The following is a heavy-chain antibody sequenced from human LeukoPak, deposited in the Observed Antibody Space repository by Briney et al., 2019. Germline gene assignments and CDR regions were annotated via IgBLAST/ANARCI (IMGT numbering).Heavy chain of an antibody. D-gene: IGHD3-3*01. CDR2: INAGNGNT. Sequence: ASVKVSCKASGYTFTSYAMHWVRQAPGQRLEWIGWINAGNGNTKYSQKFQGRVTITRDTSASTAYMELSSLRSEDTAVYYCARGERFLEWLPVYYYYYGMDVWGQGTTVTVSS. V-gene: IGHV1-3*01. CDR1: GYTFTSYA. J-gene: IGHJ6*02. CDR3: ARGERFLEWLPVYYYYYGMDV.